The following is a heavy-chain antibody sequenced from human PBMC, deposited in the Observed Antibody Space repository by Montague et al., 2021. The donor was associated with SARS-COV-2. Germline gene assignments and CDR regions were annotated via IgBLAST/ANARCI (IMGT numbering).Heavy chain of an antibody. D-gene: IGHD5-24*01. V-gene: IGHV4-4*02. CDR1: GGSISSNNW. CDR3: AREGSRDGYNEGFDY. CDR2: IYHSGRT. J-gene: IGHJ4*02. Sequence: SETLSLTCAVSGGSISSNNWWNWVRQAPGKGLEWIGEIYHSGRTNYNPSLKSRVTISVDKSKNQCSLILSSVTAADTAVYYCAREGSRDGYNEGFDYWGQGTLVNVSP.